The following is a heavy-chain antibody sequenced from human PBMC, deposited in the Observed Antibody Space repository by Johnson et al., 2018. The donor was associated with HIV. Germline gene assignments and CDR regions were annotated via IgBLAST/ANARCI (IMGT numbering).Heavy chain of an antibody. D-gene: IGHD3-9*01. CDR2: IGTAGDT. CDR1: GFTFSSGFTFSVYW. V-gene: IGHV3-13*01. CDR3: ARDGDDGDEADDTKGAFDI. J-gene: IGHJ3*02. Sequence: VQLVESGGGVVQPGGSLRLSCAASGFTFSSGFTFSVYWMHWVRQATGKGLEWVSAIGTAGDTYYPGSVKGRFTISRENAKNSLYLQMNSLRAEDTALYYCARDGDDGDEADDTKGAFDIWGQGTMVTVSS.